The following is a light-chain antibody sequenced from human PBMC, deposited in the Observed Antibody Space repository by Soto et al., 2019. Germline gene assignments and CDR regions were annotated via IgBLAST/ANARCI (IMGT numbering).Light chain of an antibody. V-gene: IGKV1-39*01. J-gene: IGKJ4*01. Sequence: DIQMTQSPSSVSASVGDRVLITCRASQAISIFLNWYQQKPGKAPTLLIYSASSLQSGVPSRFSGSGSGTDFTLTVSNLQPEDFATYYCQQGYSSVLTFGGGTKVEI. CDR2: SAS. CDR3: QQGYSSVLT. CDR1: QAISIF.